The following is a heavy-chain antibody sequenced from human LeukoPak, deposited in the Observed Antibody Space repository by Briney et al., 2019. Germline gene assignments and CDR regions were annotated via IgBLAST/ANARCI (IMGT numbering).Heavy chain of an antibody. CDR1: GFTFSIYT. CDR3: AKGPLSGGTYDFDY. V-gene: IGHV3-23*01. CDR2: ISDRGTT. J-gene: IGHJ4*02. Sequence: GGSLRLSCAASGFTFSIYTMNWVRQAPGKGLEWVSTISDRGTTYYADSVKGRFTVSRDNSKNALYLQMNSLRAEDTAVYYCAKGPLSGGTYDFDYWGQGTLVTVSS. D-gene: IGHD5-12*01.